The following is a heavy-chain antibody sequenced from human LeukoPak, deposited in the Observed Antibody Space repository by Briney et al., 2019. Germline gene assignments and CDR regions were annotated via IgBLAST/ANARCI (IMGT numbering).Heavy chain of an antibody. CDR1: GVSISSSSYF. V-gene: IGHV4-39*01. CDR3: ARLWTRDYYFDY. J-gene: IGHJ4*02. D-gene: IGHD3-10*01. Sequence: SETLSLTCTVSGVSISSSSYFWGWLRQPPGKGLEWIGNIYYSGTTYYNPSLKSRATISVDTTKNQFTLKLSSVTAADTAVYYCARLWTRDYYFDYWGQGTLVTVSS. CDR2: IYYSGTT.